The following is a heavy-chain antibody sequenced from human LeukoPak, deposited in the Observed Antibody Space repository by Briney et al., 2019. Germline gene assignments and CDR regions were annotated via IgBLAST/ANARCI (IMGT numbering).Heavy chain of an antibody. J-gene: IGHJ4*02. D-gene: IGHD3-9*01. CDR1: GFTFSSYA. CDR2: ISGSGGST. V-gene: IGHV3-23*01. CDR3: AKAPYYDILTGYYWIDY. Sequence: PGGSLRLSCAASGFTFSSYAMSWVRQAPGKGLEWVSAISGSGGSTYYVDSVKGRFTISRDNSKNTLYLQMNSLRAEDTAVYYCAKAPYYDILTGYYWIDYWGQGTLVTVSS.